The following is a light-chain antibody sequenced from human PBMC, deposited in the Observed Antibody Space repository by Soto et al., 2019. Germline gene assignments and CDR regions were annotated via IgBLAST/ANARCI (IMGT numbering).Light chain of an antibody. CDR2: GAS. J-gene: IGKJ1*01. CDR1: QSVSSN. V-gene: IGKV3-15*01. Sequence: EIVMTQSPATLSVSPGERATLSCRASQSVSSNLAWYQQKPGQAPRLLIYGASTRATGIPARFSGSGSGTEFTLTISSLQSEDFAVYYCQLFGGSRTFGQGTKVDIK. CDR3: QLFGGSRT.